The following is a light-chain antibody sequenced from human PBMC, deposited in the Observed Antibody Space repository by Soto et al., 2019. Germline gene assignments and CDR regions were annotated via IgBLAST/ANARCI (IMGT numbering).Light chain of an antibody. Sequence: QSALTQPASVSGSPGQSITISCTGTSTDAGGYKYVSWYQQHPGKAPKLMIYDDSNRPSGVSNRFSASKSGSTASLTISGLRAEDEADYYCSSYTANSVYVFGTGTKVTVL. CDR2: DDS. J-gene: IGLJ1*01. CDR1: STDAGGYKY. V-gene: IGLV2-14*01. CDR3: SSYTANSVYV.